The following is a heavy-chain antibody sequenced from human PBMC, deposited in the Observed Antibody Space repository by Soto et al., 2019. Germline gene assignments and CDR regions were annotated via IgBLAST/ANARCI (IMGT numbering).Heavy chain of an antibody. V-gene: IGHV4-30-4*01. D-gene: IGHD3-10*01. Sequence: ASETLSLTCTVSGGSISSGDYYWSWIRQPPGKGLEWIGYIYYSGSTYYNPSLKSRVTISVDTSKNQFSRKLGSVTAADTAVYYCARETYYYGSGSYYSNFGFDYWGQGTLVTVSS. CDR1: GGSISSGDYY. CDR2: IYYSGST. CDR3: ARETYYYGSGSYYSNFGFDY. J-gene: IGHJ4*02.